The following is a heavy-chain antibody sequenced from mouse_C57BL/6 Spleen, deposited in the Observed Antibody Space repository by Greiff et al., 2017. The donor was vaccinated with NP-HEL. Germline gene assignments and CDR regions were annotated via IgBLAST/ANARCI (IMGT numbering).Heavy chain of an antibody. D-gene: IGHD1-1*01. Sequence: DVKLQESGPGLVKPSQSLSLTCSVTGYSITSGYYWNWIRQFPGNKLEWMGYISYDGSNNYNPSLKNRISITRDTYKNQFFLKLNSVTTEDTATYYCARRDYYGSSYAMDYWGQGTSVTVSS. J-gene: IGHJ4*01. V-gene: IGHV3-6*01. CDR3: ARRDYYGSSYAMDY. CDR1: GYSITSGYY. CDR2: ISYDGSN.